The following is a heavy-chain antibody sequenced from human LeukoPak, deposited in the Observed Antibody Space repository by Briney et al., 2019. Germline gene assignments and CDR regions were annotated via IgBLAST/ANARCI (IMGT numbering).Heavy chain of an antibody. V-gene: IGHV4-38-2*02. Sequence: SETLSLTCTVSAYSISSAYYWGWIRQPPGKGLEWIGSIYHSGSTYYNPSLKSRVTISVDTSKNQFSLKLSSVTAADTAVYYCARRRIVVVVAAHWFDPWGQGTLVTVSS. CDR3: ARRRIVVVVAAHWFDP. J-gene: IGHJ5*02. CDR1: AYSISSAYY. CDR2: IYHSGST. D-gene: IGHD2-15*01.